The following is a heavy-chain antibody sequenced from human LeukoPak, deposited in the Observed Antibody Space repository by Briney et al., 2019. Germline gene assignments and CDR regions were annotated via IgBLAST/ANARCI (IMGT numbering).Heavy chain of an antibody. V-gene: IGHV3-33*06. CDR1: GFTFSSYG. Sequence: GGSLRLSCAASGFTFSSYGMHWVRRAPGKGLEWVAVIWYDGSNKYYADSVKGRFTISRDNSKNTLYLQMNSLRAEDTAVYYCAKVGDSSGWEFDYWGQGTLVTVSS. J-gene: IGHJ4*02. CDR2: IWYDGSNK. D-gene: IGHD6-19*01. CDR3: AKVGDSSGWEFDY.